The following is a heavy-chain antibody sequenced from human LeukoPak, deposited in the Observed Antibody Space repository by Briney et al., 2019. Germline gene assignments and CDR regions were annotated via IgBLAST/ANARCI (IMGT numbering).Heavy chain of an antibody. D-gene: IGHD6-13*01. CDR3: GRLGNTSWYEPIGY. CDR1: GFTFSTYA. Sequence: PGGSLRLSCAASGFTFSTYAMSWVRLAPGKGLEWVSTISSSSSYIYYADSVKGRFTISRDKAKNSLFLQMNSLRAEDTAVYYCGRLGNTSWYEPIGYWGQGTLVTVSS. V-gene: IGHV3-21*01. J-gene: IGHJ4*02. CDR2: ISSSSSYI.